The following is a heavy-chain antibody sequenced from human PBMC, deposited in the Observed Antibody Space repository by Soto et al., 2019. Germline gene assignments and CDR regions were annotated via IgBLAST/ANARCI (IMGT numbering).Heavy chain of an antibody. Sequence: SETLSLTCAVYGGSFSAYYWSWIRQPPGKGLEWIGEINHSGSTNYNPSLMSRVTILVDTSKNQLSLKLSSVTAADTAVYYCARGRRQQLVQSHLGWFDPWGQGTPVTVSS. J-gene: IGHJ5*02. D-gene: IGHD6-13*01. CDR2: INHSGST. CDR1: GGSFSAYY. CDR3: ARGRRQQLVQSHLGWFDP. V-gene: IGHV4-34*01.